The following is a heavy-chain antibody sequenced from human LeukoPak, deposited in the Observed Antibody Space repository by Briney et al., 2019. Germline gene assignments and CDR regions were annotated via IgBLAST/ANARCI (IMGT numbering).Heavy chain of an antibody. V-gene: IGHV3-30*02. D-gene: IGHD2-15*01. CDR1: GFTFSTYG. J-gene: IGHJ4*02. CDR3: ARVEVAATLFDY. Sequence: PGGSLRLSCATSGFTFSTYGMHWVRQAPGKGLEWVAFIRYDGSNKYYADSVKGRFTISRDNSKNTLYLQMNSLRAEDTAVYYCARVEVAATLFDYWGQGTLVTVSS. CDR2: IRYDGSNK.